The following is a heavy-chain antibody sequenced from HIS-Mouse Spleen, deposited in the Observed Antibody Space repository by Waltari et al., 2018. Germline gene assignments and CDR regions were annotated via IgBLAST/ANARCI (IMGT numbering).Heavy chain of an antibody. D-gene: IGHD6-6*01. Sequence: EVQLLESGGGLVQPGRSLRLSCAASGFTFDDYAMHWVRQAPGKGLEWVSGISWNSGSIGYADSVKGRFTISRDNAKNSLYLQMNSLRAEDTALYYCAKDLRPAYSSSPYFDYWGQGTLVTVSS. CDR1: GFTFDDYA. V-gene: IGHV3-9*01. CDR2: ISWNSGSI. CDR3: AKDLRPAYSSSPYFDY. J-gene: IGHJ4*02.